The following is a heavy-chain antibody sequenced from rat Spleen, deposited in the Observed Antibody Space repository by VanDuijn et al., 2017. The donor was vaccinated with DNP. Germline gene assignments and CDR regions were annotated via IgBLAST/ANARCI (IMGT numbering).Heavy chain of an antibody. D-gene: IGHD1-10*01. CDR2: ISYDGGST. CDR1: GFTFSDYY. J-gene: IGHJ2*01. Sequence: EVQLMESGGGLVQPGRSLKLSCAASGFTFSDYYMAWVRQAPTKGLEWVAYISYDGGSTYYGDPVKGRFTISRDNAKSTLYLQMNSLRSEDMATYYCARGGYNNYWYFDFWGQGVMVTVSS. CDR3: ARGGYNNYWYFDF. V-gene: IGHV5-22*01.